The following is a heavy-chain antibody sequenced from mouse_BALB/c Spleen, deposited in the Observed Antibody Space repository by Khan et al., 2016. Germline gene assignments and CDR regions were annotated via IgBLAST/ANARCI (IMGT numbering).Heavy chain of an antibody. Sequence: QVQLKQSGPGLVQPSQSLSITCTVSGFSLTHYGVHWVRQSPGKGLEWLGVVWSGGSTDYNAAFISRLSISKDNSKSQVFFKMNSLQADDTAIYYCAKKGGYDVYFGVWGAGTTVTVSS. CDR2: VWSGGST. D-gene: IGHD2-14*01. CDR1: GFSLTHYG. V-gene: IGHV2-4-1*01. CDR3: AKKGGYDVYFGV. J-gene: IGHJ1*01.